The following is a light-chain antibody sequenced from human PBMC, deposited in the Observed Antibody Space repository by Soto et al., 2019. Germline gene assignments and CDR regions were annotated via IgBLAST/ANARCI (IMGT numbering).Light chain of an antibody. V-gene: IGKV1-9*01. CDR3: QQLNSYPMYT. J-gene: IGKJ2*01. Sequence: IQLTQSPSSLSASVGDRVTITCRASQGIRSYLAWYQQKPGKAPKLLIYASSTLQSGVPSRFSGSGSGTDFTLTISSLQPEDFATYYCQQLNSYPMYTFGQGTKLEIK. CDR1: QGIRSY. CDR2: ASS.